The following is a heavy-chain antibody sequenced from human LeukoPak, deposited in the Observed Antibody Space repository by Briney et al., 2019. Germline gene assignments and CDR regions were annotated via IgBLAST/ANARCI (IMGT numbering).Heavy chain of an antibody. D-gene: IGHD2-15*01. J-gene: IGHJ4*02. CDR1: GYTFTGYY. V-gene: IGHV1-2*02. CDR2: INPNSGGT. Sequence: ASVKVSCTASGYTFTGYYMHWVRQAPGQGLEWMGWINPNSGGTNYAQKFQGRVTMTRDTSISTAYMELSRLRSDDTAVYYCARVMEYCSGGSCYLDYFDYWGQGTLVTVSS. CDR3: ARVMEYCSGGSCYLDYFDY.